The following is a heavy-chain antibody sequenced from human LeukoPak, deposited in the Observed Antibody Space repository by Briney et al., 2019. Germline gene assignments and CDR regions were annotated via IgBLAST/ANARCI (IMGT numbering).Heavy chain of an antibody. CDR2: ISYSGST. Sequence: SETLSLTCTVSGGSVTSGSYYWSWIRQPPGKGLEWIGYISYSGSTNYNPSLKNRVTISVDTSKNQFSLKLSSVTAADTAVYYCASTSGYCSGGNCYSAFDYWGQGTLVTVSS. J-gene: IGHJ4*02. D-gene: IGHD2-15*01. CDR3: ASTSGYCSGGNCYSAFDY. CDR1: GGSVTSGSYY. V-gene: IGHV4-61*01.